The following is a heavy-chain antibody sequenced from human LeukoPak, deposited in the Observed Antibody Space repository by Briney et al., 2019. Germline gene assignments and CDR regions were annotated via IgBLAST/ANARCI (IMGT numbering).Heavy chain of an antibody. D-gene: IGHD4-17*01. CDR1: GGSISSYF. CDR3: ARDPNSDYGDYGGFDY. CDR2: IYYTGST. J-gene: IGHJ4*02. V-gene: IGHV4-59*12. Sequence: PSETLSLTRSVSGGSISSYFWSWIRQPPGKGLEWIGYIYYTGSTNYNPSLKSRVTISVDTSKNQFSLELSSVTAADTAVYYCARDPNSDYGDYGGFDYWGQGTLVTVSS.